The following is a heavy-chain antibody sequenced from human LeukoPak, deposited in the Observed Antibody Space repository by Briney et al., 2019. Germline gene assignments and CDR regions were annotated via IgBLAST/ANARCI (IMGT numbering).Heavy chain of an antibody. J-gene: IGHJ4*02. CDR2: INPNSGGT. V-gene: IGHV1-2*02. Sequence: ASVKVSCKASGSPFTGYYMHWVRPAPGQGLAWMGWINPNSGGTNYAQKFQGRVTMTRDTSISTAYMELSRLRSDVTAVYYCAREDRSGSYDYWGQGTLVTVSS. CDR3: AREDRSGSYDY. CDR1: GSPFTGYY. D-gene: IGHD1-26*01.